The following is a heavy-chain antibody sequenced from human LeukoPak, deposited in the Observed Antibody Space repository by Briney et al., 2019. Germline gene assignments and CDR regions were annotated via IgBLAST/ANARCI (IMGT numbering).Heavy chain of an antibody. CDR2: INSDGSWT. J-gene: IGHJ4*02. CDR3: AREVSEGFDF. D-gene: IGHD3-22*01. Sequence: GGSLRLSCAASGNYWMHWVRQVPGKGLVWVSHINSDGSWTSYADSVKGRFAISRDNAKNSLYLQMNSLRAEDTALYYCAREVSEGFDFWGQGTLVTVSS. CDR1: GNYW. V-gene: IGHV3-74*01.